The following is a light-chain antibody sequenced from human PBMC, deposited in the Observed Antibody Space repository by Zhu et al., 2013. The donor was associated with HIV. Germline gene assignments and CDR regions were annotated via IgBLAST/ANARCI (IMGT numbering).Light chain of an antibody. J-gene: IGKJ4*01. CDR1: QSVSSY. V-gene: IGKV3-20*01. CDR2: DAS. Sequence: EIVLTQSPGTLSLSPGETATLSCRASQSVSSYLAWYQQKPGQAPRLLIYDASNRATGIPARFSGSGSGTDFTLTISGLEPEDFAVYYCQQYSGSPATFGGGTKVESK. CDR3: QQYSGSPAT.